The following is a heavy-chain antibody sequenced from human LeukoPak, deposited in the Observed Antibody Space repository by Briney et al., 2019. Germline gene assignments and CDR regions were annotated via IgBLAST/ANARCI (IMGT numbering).Heavy chain of an antibody. CDR3: ARAARPYYFDY. V-gene: IGHV4-39*07. CDR1: GGSISSSSYY. J-gene: IGHJ4*02. CDR2: INHSGST. Sequence: SETLSLTCTVSGGSISSSSYYWSWIRQPPGKGLEWIGEINHSGSTNYNPSLKSRVTISVDTSKTQFSLKLSSVTAADTAVYYCARAARPYYFDYWGQGTLVTVSS. D-gene: IGHD6-6*01.